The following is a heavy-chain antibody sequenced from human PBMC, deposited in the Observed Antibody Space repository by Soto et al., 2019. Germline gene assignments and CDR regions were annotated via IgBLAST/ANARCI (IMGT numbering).Heavy chain of an antibody. CDR1: GCTISSHA. V-gene: IGHV1-69*13. CDR3: ARCFPSSSTSCYFKDPLCPRYYYGMDV. Sequence: VYVSCIAYGCTISSHAISSLRLTLGGGVEWVGRSIPLFGTANYAQKFQGRVTITAEESKSTAYMELSSMRSEETAVYYCARCFPSSSTSCYFKDPLCPRYYYGMDVWGQGTTIT. J-gene: IGHJ6*02. CDR2: SIPLFGTA. D-gene: IGHD2-2*01.